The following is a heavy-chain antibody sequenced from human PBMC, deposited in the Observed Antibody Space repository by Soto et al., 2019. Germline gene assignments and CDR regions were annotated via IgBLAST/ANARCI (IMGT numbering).Heavy chain of an antibody. V-gene: IGHV6-1*01. CDR3: ARGGGYSSGWYPDY. CDR2: TYYRSKWYN. D-gene: IGHD6-19*01. CDR1: GDSVSSNSAA. J-gene: IGHJ4*02. Sequence: QVQLQQSGPGLVKPSQTLSLTCAISGDSVSSNSAAWNWIRQSPSRGLEWLGRTYYRSKWYNDYAVSVKSRITIIPARYKNQFSLQLNSGATEDTAVYYCARGGGYSSGWYPDYWGQGTLVTVSS.